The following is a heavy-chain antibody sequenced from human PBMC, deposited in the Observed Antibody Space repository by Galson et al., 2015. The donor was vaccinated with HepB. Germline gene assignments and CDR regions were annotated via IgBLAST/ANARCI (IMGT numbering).Heavy chain of an antibody. CDR3: ANLEAIGAEFDY. D-gene: IGHD6-19*01. J-gene: IGHJ4*02. Sequence: SLRLSCAASGFTFSAYAMTWVRQAPGKGLEWVSVISGSGGSTYYADSVKGRFTISRDNSKNTLYLQMNSLRADDTAVYYCANLEAIGAEFDYWGQGTLVTVSS. CDR1: GFTFSAYA. V-gene: IGHV3-23*01. CDR2: ISGSGGST.